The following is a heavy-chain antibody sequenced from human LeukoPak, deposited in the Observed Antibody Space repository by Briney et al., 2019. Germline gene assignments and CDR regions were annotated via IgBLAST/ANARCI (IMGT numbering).Heavy chain of an antibody. CDR3: AKDLDYGDYYFDY. Sequence: SGGSLRLSCAASGFTFSSYAMSWVRQAPGKGLEWVSAISGSGGSTYYADSVKGRFTISRDNSENTLYLQMNSLRAEDTAVYYCAKDLDYGDYYFDYWGQGTLVTVSS. J-gene: IGHJ4*02. V-gene: IGHV3-23*01. CDR1: GFTFSSYA. D-gene: IGHD4-17*01. CDR2: ISGSGGST.